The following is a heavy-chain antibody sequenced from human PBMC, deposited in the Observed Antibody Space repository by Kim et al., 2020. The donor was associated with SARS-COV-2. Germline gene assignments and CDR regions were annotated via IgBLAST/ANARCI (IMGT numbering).Heavy chain of an antibody. CDR3: ARRRTYYYDSSGYPNALS. V-gene: IGHV3-48*03. Sequence: GGSLRLSCAASGFTFSSYEMNWVRQAPGKGLEWVSYISSSGSTIYYADSVKGRFTISRDNAKNSLYLQMNSLRAEDTAVYYCARRRTYYYDSSGYPNALSWGQGTLVTVSS. CDR2: ISSSGSTI. J-gene: IGHJ4*02. D-gene: IGHD3-22*01. CDR1: GFTFSSYE.